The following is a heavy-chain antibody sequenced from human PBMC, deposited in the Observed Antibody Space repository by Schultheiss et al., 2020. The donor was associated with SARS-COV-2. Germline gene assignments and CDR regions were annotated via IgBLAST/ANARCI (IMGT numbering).Heavy chain of an antibody. CDR1: GGTFSSYA. CDR2: IIPILGIA. CDR3: ARSGGYSSGSRPYY. Sequence: SVKVSCKASGGTFSSYAISWVRQAPGQGLEWMGRIIPILGIANYAQKFQGRVTITADESTSTAYMELSSLRSEDTAVYYCARSGGYSSGSRPYYWGQGTLVTVSS. D-gene: IGHD6-19*01. J-gene: IGHJ4*02. V-gene: IGHV1-69*04.